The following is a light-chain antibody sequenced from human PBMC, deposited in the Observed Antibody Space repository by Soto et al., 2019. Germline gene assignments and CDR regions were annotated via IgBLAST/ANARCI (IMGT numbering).Light chain of an antibody. V-gene: IGLV2-23*01. CDR1: SSDVGSYNL. CDR2: EGN. Sequence: QSALTQPASVSGSPGQSITISCAGTSSDVGSYNLVSWYQQHPGKAPKLMIYEGNKRPSGVSNRFSGSKSGNTASLTISGPQADDESDYYCCSYAGSSTPYVFGTGTKLTVL. J-gene: IGLJ1*01. CDR3: CSYAGSSTPYV.